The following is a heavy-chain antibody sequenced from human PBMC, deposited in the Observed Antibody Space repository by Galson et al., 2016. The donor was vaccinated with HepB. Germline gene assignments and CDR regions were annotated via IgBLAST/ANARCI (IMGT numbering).Heavy chain of an antibody. CDR3: ARAPMLRGVIMTTPFDY. D-gene: IGHD3-10*01. J-gene: IGHJ4*02. V-gene: IGHV3-11*05. CDR2: ISSSRGYT. CDR1: GFTFSEYY. Sequence: LRLSCAASGFTFSEYYMSWVRQAPGKGLECVSYISSSRGYTHYAESVKGRFTISGDNAKNTLYLEMNSLSAADTAVYYCARAPMLRGVIMTTPFDYWGQGTLVTVSS.